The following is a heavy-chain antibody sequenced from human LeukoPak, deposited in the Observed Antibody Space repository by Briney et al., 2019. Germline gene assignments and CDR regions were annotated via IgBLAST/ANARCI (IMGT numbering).Heavy chain of an antibody. J-gene: IGHJ3*02. D-gene: IGHD3-10*01. V-gene: IGHV1-18*01. CDR3: ARRKDMVRGVDDAFDI. CDR2: ISAYNGNT. Sequence: EASVKVSCKASVYTFTRYGISWVRQAPGQEREWMGCISAYNGNTNYAQKLQGRATKTPQTSTSTAYMKVRSLRSDDTAVYYCARRKDMVRGVDDAFDIWGQGTMVTVSS. CDR1: VYTFTRYG.